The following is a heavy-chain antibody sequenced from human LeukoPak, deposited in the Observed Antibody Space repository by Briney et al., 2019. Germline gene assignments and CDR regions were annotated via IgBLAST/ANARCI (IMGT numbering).Heavy chain of an antibody. CDR1: GYTFTGYY. J-gene: IGHJ6*03. D-gene: IGHD2-2*01. Sequence: ASVKVSCKASGYTFTGYYMHWVRQAPGQGLEWMGRINPNSGGTNYAQKFQGRVTMTRDTSISTAYMELSRLRSDDTAVYYCARVLVPAAIGYYYYMDVWGKGTTVTVYS. V-gene: IGHV1-2*06. CDR2: INPNSGGT. CDR3: ARVLVPAAIGYYYYMDV.